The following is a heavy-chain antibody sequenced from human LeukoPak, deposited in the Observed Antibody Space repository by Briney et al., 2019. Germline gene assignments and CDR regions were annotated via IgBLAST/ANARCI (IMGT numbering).Heavy chain of an antibody. D-gene: IGHD2-15*01. J-gene: IGHJ5*02. CDR2: ISGSGGST. V-gene: IGHV3-23*01. CDR3: AKESHCSGGTCYGGFDP. Sequence: GGSLRLSCAASGFTFYNYAMNWVRQSPGEGLEWVSTISGSGGSTYYADSVKGRFTISRDNSKNAMYLQMNSLRAEDTAVYYCAKESHCSGGTCYGGFDPWGQGTLVTVSS. CDR1: GFTFYNYA.